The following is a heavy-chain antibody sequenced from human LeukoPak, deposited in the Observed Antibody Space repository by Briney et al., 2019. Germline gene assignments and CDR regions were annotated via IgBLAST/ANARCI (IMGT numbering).Heavy chain of an antibody. Sequence: GGSLRLSCAASGFTFSSYEMNWVRQAPGKGLEWVSYISSSGSTIYYADSVKGRFTISRDNAKNSLYLQMNSLRAEDTAVYYCAKLVGTSRSPYYFYGMDVWGQGTTVTVSS. CDR2: ISSSGSTI. D-gene: IGHD1-26*01. J-gene: IGHJ6*02. V-gene: IGHV3-48*03. CDR1: GFTFSSYE. CDR3: AKLVGTSRSPYYFYGMDV.